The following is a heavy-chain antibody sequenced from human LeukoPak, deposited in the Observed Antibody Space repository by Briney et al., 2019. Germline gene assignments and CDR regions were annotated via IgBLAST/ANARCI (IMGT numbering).Heavy chain of an antibody. CDR3: AGLYY. J-gene: IGHJ4*02. CDR2: IYTSGST. CDR1: GGSISSYY. V-gene: IGHV4-4*07. Sequence: PSETLSLTCTLSGGSISSYYWIWIRQAAGKGLELIGLIYTSGSTSYNPSLKSRVTISVYKSKKQLSLKLSSVTAADTAVYYCAGLYYWGQGTLVTVSS.